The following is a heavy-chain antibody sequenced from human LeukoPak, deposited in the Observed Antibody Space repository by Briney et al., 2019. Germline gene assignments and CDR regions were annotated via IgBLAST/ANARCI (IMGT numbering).Heavy chain of an antibody. CDR3: ARVRSSTSRKGSGMDV. V-gene: IGHV3-33*01. J-gene: IGHJ6*02. CDR1: GFTFSSYG. D-gene: IGHD2-2*01. CDR2: IWYDGSNK. Sequence: PGRSLRLSCAASGFTFSSYGMHWVRQAPGKGLEWVAVIWYDGSNKYYADSVKGRFTISRDNSKNTLYLQMNSLRAEDTAVYYCARVRSSTSRKGSGMDVWGQGTTVTVSS.